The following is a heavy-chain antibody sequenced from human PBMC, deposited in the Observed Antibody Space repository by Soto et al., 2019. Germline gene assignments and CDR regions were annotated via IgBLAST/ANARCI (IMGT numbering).Heavy chain of an antibody. V-gene: IGHV5-10-1*01. D-gene: IGHD2-2*02. CDR3: ATRYCSSTSCYIEGYYYYGMDV. CDR2: IDPSDSYT. J-gene: IGHJ6*02. CDR1: GYSFTSYL. Sequence: GEYLNLSCKDSGYSFTSYLISCVRQMPGKGLEWMGRIDPSDSYTNYSPSFQGHVTISADKSISTAYLQWSSLKASDTAMYYCATRYCSSTSCYIEGYYYYGMDVWGQGTTVTVSS.